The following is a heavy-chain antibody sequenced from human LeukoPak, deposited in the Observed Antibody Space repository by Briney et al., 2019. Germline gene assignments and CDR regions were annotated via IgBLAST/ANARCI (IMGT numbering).Heavy chain of an antibody. V-gene: IGHV4-34*01. CDR1: GGSFSGYY. CDR3: ARGYCSSTSCYATLDH. Sequence: PSETLSLTCAVYGGSFSGYYWSWIRQPPGKGLEWIGEINHSGTTNYNPSLKSRVTISVDTSNNQFSLKLSSVTAADTAVYYCARGYCSSTSCYATLDHWGQGTLDTVSS. D-gene: IGHD2-2*01. J-gene: IGHJ4*02. CDR2: INHSGTT.